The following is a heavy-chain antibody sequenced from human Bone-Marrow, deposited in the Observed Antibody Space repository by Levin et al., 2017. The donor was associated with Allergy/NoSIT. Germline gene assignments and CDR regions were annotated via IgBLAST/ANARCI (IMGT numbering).Heavy chain of an antibody. D-gene: IGHD5-12*01. V-gene: IGHV4-59*01. J-gene: IGHJ6*02. CDR1: GGSIRSYY. CDR3: ARVYSGYDGFGWNYYYYYGMDV. Sequence: SQTLSLTCTVSGGSIRSYYWSWIRQPPGKGLEWIGYIYYSGSTNYNPSLKSRVTISVDTSKNQFSLKLSSVTAADTAVYYCARVYSGYDGFGWNYYYYYGMDVWGQGTTVTVSS. CDR2: IYYSGST.